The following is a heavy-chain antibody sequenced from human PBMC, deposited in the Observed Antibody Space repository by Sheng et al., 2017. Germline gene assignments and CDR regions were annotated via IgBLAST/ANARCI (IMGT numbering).Heavy chain of an antibody. CDR3: ARDLGGYSNYPHYYYYYMDV. CDR1: GGSISSYY. V-gene: IGHV4-59*12. D-gene: IGHD4-4*01. Sequence: VQLQESGPGLVKPSETLSLTCTVSGGSISSYYWSWIRQPPGKGLEWIGYIYYSGSTNYNPSLKSRVTISVDTSKNQFSLKLSSVTAADTAVYYCARDLGGYSNYPHYYYYYMDVWGQGTTVTVSS. CDR2: IYYSGST. J-gene: IGHJ6*03.